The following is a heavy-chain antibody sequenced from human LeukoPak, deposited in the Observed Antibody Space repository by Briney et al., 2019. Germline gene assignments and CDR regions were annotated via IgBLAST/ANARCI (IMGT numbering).Heavy chain of an antibody. Sequence: GGSLRLSCAASGFTFSSYWMSWVRQAPGKGLEWVANIKQDGSEKYYVDSVKGRFTISRDNAKNSLYLQMNSLRAEDTAVYYCAREGASYYDILTGYPKYYFDYWGQGTLVTVSS. J-gene: IGHJ4*02. D-gene: IGHD3-9*01. CDR3: AREGASYYDILTGYPKYYFDY. V-gene: IGHV3-7*01. CDR1: GFTFSSYW. CDR2: IKQDGSEK.